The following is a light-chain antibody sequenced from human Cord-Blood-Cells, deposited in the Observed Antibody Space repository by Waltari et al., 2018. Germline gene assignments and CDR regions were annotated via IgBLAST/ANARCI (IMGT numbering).Light chain of an antibody. Sequence: QSALTQPASVSGSPGQSITISCTGTSRDVGGYKYVSWYQQHPGTAPKLMIYDVRNRPSGVSNRFSGSKSGNTASLTISGLQAEDEADYYCSSYTSSSTLVFGGGTKLTVL. CDR2: DVR. CDR3: SSYTSSSTLV. J-gene: IGLJ2*01. V-gene: IGLV2-14*01. CDR1: SRDVGGYKY.